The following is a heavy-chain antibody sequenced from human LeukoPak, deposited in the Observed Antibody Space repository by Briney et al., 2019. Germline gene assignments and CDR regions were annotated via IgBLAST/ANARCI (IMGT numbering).Heavy chain of an antibody. CDR1: GYTFTGYY. J-gene: IGHJ6*02. CDR3: ARSSYGVYYYYGMDV. CDR2: INPNSGGT. D-gene: IGHD5-18*01. V-gene: IGHV1-2*02. Sequence: ASVKVSCKASGYTFTGYYMHWVRQAPGQGLEWMGWINPNSGGTNYAQKFQGRATMTRDTSISTAYMELSRLRSDDTAVYYCARSSYGVYYYYGMDVWGQGTTVTVSS.